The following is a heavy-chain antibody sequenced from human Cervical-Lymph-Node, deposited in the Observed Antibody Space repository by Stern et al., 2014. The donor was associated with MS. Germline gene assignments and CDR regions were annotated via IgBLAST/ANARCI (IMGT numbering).Heavy chain of an antibody. D-gene: IGHD2-21*01. V-gene: IGHV6-1*01. J-gene: IGHJ4*02. CDR2: TYYRSKWYN. CDR1: GDSVFSNNAA. Sequence: QVQLQQSGPGLVKPSETLSVTCAISGDSVFSNNAAWNWIRQSPSGGFEWLGRTYYRSKWYNDYSVSVKSRITINSDTSKNQFSLQLTSVTPDDTAVYYCARDPGVISSGAFNFWGQGTLVTVSS. CDR3: ARDPGVISSGAFNF.